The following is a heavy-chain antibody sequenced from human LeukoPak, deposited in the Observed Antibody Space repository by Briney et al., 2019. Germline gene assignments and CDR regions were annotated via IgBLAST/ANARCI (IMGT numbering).Heavy chain of an antibody. Sequence: PSQTLSLTCAVSGGSISSGGYSWSWIRQPPGKGLEWIGYIYHSGSTYYNPSLKSRVTISVDRSKNQFSLKLSSVTAADTAVYYCARGRNYYDSSGYYGWWFDPWGQGTLVTVSS. CDR3: ARGRNYYDSSGYYGWWFDP. J-gene: IGHJ5*02. D-gene: IGHD3-22*01. CDR2: IYHSGST. CDR1: GGSISSGGYS. V-gene: IGHV4-30-2*01.